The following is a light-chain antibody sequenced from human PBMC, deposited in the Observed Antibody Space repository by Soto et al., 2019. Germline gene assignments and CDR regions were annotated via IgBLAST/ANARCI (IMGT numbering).Light chain of an antibody. J-gene: IGKJ1*01. V-gene: IGKV3-11*01. CDR3: QQRSNWLT. CDR1: QSVSSY. Sequence: EIVLTQSPATLSLSPGERATLSCRASQSVSSYLAWYQQKPGQAPRLLIYDAFNRATGIPARFSGSGSGTDFTLTISSLEPEDVAVYYCQQRSNWLTFGQGTKVEIK. CDR2: DAF.